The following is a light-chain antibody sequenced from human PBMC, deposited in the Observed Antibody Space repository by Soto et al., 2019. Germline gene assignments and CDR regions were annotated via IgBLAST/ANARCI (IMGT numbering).Light chain of an antibody. V-gene: IGKV3-20*01. Sequence: VVSTKSPDALLLSPGERATLYXRASDSVTMNYLAWYQQEPGXAPRVXXDCXSSSANGSPDSLSGSGSGTDFTRTISRLDPEDCEVYYWQQYGSASRTFGHGTKVDI. CDR1: DSVTMNY. CDR3: QQYGSASRT. J-gene: IGKJ1*01. CDR2: CXS.